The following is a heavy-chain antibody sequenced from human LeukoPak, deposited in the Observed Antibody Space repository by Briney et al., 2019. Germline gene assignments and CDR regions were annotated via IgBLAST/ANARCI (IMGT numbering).Heavy chain of an antibody. D-gene: IGHD3-9*01. CDR2: IWYDGSNK. CDR1: GFTFSSYG. Sequence: GGSLRLSCAASGFTFSSYGMHWVRQAPGKGLEWVAVIWYDGSNKYYADSVKGRFTISRDNSKNTLCLQMNSLRAEDTAVYYCARDYDILTGYGMDVWGQGTTVTVSS. CDR3: ARDYDILTGYGMDV. V-gene: IGHV3-33*01. J-gene: IGHJ6*02.